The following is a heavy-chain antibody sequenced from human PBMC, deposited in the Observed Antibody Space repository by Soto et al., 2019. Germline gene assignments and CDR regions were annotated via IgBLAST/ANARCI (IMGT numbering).Heavy chain of an antibody. CDR1: GGTFSSYG. V-gene: IGHV1-69*12. Sequence: QVQLVQSGAEVKKPGSSVKVSCKASGGTFSSYGISWVRQAPGQGLEWMGGIIPIFGTANYAQKFQGRVTMTADESTSTAYMELSSLRSEDTAVYYCARARSSSVYYYGMDVWGQGTTVTVSS. CDR3: ARARSSSVYYYGMDV. J-gene: IGHJ6*02. CDR2: IIPIFGTA. D-gene: IGHD6-6*01.